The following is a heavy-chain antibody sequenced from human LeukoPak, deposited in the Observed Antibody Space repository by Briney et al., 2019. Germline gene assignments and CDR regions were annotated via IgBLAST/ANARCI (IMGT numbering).Heavy chain of an antibody. J-gene: IGHJ6*02. CDR3: ARLLQYQLRYYYYYGMDV. Sequence: SETLSLTCTVSGGSISSYYWSRIRQPPGKGLEWIGYIYYSGSTNYNPSLKSRVTISVDTSKNQFSLKLSSVTAADTAVYYCARLLQYQLRYYYYYGMDVWGQGTTVTVSS. V-gene: IGHV4-59*12. D-gene: IGHD2-2*01. CDR1: GGSISSYY. CDR2: IYYSGST.